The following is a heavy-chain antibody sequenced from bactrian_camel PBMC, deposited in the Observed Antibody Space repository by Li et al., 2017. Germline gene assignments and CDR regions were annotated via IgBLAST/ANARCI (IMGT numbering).Heavy chain of an antibody. J-gene: IGHJ4*01. V-gene: IGHV3S55*01. Sequence: HVQLVESGGGSVQAGGSLRLACLASGFSIGDKSLGWYRQGEKSCDVVATIRRDGTTYYEDSVKGRFTISLENAVNDNGKNTMYLQLNALLPEDTAMYFCVLVPYSCQTWSWAWPRDWGQGTQVTVS. CDR2: IRRDGTT. CDR3: VLVPYSCQTWSWAWPRD. D-gene: IGHD6*01. CDR1: GFSIGDKS.